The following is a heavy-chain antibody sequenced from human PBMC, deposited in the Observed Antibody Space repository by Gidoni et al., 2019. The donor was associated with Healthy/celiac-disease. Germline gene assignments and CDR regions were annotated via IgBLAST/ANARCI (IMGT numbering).Heavy chain of an antibody. CDR2: ISAYNGNT. V-gene: IGHV1-18*01. Sequence: QVQLVPSGAEVKKPGASVKVSCKASGYTFTSYGISWVRQAPGQGLEWMGWISAYNGNTNYAQKLQGRVTMTTDTSTSTAYMELRSLRSDDTAVYYCARVIRYYYDSSGYYYFDYWGQGTLVTVSS. D-gene: IGHD3-22*01. CDR3: ARVIRYYYDSSGYYYFDY. CDR1: GYTFTSYG. J-gene: IGHJ4*02.